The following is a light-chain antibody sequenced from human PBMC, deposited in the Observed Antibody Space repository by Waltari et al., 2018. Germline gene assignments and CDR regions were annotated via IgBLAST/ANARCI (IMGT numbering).Light chain of an antibody. CDR2: DAS. V-gene: IGKV3-11*01. J-gene: IGKJ2*01. CDR1: QSVSSY. CDR3: QRHDNLSYT. Sequence: EIVLTQSPATLSLSPGERATLSCRASQSVSSYLAWYQQKPGQAPRLLIYDASNRATGIPARFSGSGSGTDFTLTISSLEPEDFAVYYCQRHDNLSYTFGQGTKLVIK.